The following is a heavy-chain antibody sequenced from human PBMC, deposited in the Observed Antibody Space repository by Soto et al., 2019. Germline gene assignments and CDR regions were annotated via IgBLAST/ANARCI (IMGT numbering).Heavy chain of an antibody. CDR1: GNTFTNYY. CDR3: ARGGHVVVVTAAFDY. Sequence: QVHLMQSGAEVKKPGASVKVSCKASGNTFTNYYIHWVRQAPGQGLEWMGTINPSGGHTTYSQNFLGRVTMTRDTSTSTPYMELTSLTSDDTAVYYCARGGHVVVVTAAFDYWGQGTLVTVSS. J-gene: IGHJ4*02. V-gene: IGHV1-46*01. D-gene: IGHD2-21*02. CDR2: INPSGGHT.